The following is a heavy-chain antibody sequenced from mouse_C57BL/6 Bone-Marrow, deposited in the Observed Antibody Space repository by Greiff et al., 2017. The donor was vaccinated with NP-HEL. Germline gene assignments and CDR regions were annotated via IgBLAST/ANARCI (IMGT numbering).Heavy chain of an antibody. CDR1: GYTFTSYW. D-gene: IGHD1-1*01. J-gene: IGHJ2*01. V-gene: IGHV1-74*01. CDR3: AILSLLRLRDYFDY. Sequence: QVHVKQPGAELVKPGASVKVSGKASGYTFTSYWMHWVKQRPGQGLEWIGRIHPSDSDTNYNQKFKGKATLTVDKSSSTAYMQLSSLTSEDSAVYYCAILSLLRLRDYFDYWGQGTTLTVSS. CDR2: IHPSDSDT.